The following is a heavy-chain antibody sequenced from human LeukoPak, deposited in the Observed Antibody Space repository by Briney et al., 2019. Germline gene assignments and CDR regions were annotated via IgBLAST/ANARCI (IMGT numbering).Heavy chain of an antibody. J-gene: IGHJ4*02. Sequence: LRLSCAASGFTFSDYYMSWIRQPPGKGLEWIGYIYYSGSTNYNPSLKSRVTISVDTSKNQFSLRLSSVTAADTAVYYCARVTGYIVEDYFDYWGQGTLVTVSS. CDR1: GFTFSDYY. V-gene: IGHV4-59*01. CDR2: IYYSGST. D-gene: IGHD3-22*01. CDR3: ARVTGYIVEDYFDY.